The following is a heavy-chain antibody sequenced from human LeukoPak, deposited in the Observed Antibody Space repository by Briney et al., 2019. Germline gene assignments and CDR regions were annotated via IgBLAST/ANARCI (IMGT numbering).Heavy chain of an antibody. CDR3: TRVLGSISH. J-gene: IGHJ4*02. V-gene: IGHV1-8*01. CDR2: MNPNSGNT. CDR1: GYTFSTCD. Sequence: ASVKVSRKASGYTFSTCDINWVRQATGQGLEWIVWMNPNSGNTGFAHKLQRRVTMTRDISINTAYMELSRLRSEDTAVYYITRVLGSISHWGQGTLVTVSS. D-gene: IGHD2-8*01.